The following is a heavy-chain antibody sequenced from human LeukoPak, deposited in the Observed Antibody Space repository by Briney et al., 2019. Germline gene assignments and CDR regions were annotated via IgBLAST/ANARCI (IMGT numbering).Heavy chain of an antibody. J-gene: IGHJ4*02. V-gene: IGHV4-34*01. CDR2: INHSGST. CDR1: GGSFSGYY. D-gene: IGHD3-16*02. Sequence: SETLSLTCAVYGGSFSGYYWSSVRQPPGKGLEWIGEINHSGSTSYNPSLKSRVTISVDTSKNQFSLKLSSVTAADTAVYYCASSALRLGELSPSYYFDYRGQGTLVTVSS. CDR3: ASSALRLGELSPSYYFDY.